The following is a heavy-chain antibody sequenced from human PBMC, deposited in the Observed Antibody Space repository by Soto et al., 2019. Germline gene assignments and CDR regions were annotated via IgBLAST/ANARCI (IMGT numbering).Heavy chain of an antibody. CDR3: AKDGDSITRNKPLDY. Sequence: GGSLRLTCTASGGTFSSYAMCWVRQAPGKGLEWVAYISVSGDRTYYADSVKGVFTISTYNFRNTLHLQMNTLRAEDTALYYCAKDGDSITRNKPLDYWGQGTLVTVSS. CDR2: ISVSGDRT. D-gene: IGHD3-3*01. CDR1: GGTFSSYA. V-gene: IGHV3-23*01. J-gene: IGHJ4*02.